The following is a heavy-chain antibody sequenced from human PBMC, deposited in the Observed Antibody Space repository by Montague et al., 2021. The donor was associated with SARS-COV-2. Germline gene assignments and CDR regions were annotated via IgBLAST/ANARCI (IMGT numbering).Heavy chain of an antibody. J-gene: IGHJ2*01. Sequence: SLGLSCAASGFAFNNFAMTWVRQPPGKGLEWVSSIFGSGAGTYYADSVKGRFTISRDNSRNTVYLQMNSLRAEDTAKYYCAKQTGAGAIVYWYFDLWGRGTVVSVSS. CDR1: GFAFNNFA. CDR3: AKQTGAGAIVYWYFDL. V-gene: IGHV3-23*01. D-gene: IGHD6-25*01. CDR2: IFGSGAGT.